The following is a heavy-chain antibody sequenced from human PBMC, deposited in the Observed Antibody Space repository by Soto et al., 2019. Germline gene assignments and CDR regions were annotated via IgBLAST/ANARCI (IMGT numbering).Heavy chain of an antibody. V-gene: IGHV3-7*01. CDR2: IKQDGSEK. D-gene: IGHD4-17*01. CDR1: GFTFSSYW. J-gene: IGHJ6*03. CDR3: ARECGDARMATKVKSYYYYMDV. Sequence: EVQLVESGGGLVQPGGSLRLSCAASGFTFSSYWMSWVRQAPGKGLEWVANIKQDGSEKYYVDSVKGRFTISRDNAKNSLYLQMNSLRDEETAVYYCARECGDARMATKVKSYYYYMDVWGKGTTVTVSS.